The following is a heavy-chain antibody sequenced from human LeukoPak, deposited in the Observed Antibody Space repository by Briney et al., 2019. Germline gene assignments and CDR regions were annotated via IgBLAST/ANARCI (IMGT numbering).Heavy chain of an antibody. J-gene: IGHJ5*02. CDR1: GFTFSDYN. Sequence: PGGSLRLSCAASGFTFSDYNMRWIRQAPGKGLEWVSSISRSGSTKYYADSVKGRFTISRDNAKNSLYLQMNSLRAEDTAIYYCARGEWFDPWGQGILVTVSS. D-gene: IGHD1-26*01. V-gene: IGHV3-11*04. CDR2: ISRSGSTK. CDR3: ARGEWFDP.